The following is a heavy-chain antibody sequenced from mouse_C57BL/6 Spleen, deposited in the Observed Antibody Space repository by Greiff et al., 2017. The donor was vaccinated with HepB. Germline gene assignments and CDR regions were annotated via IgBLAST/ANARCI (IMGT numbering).Heavy chain of an antibody. J-gene: IGHJ2*01. V-gene: IGHV3-5*01. CDR3: AREREGGYLDY. CDR1: GISITTGNYR. CDR2: IYYSGTI. Sequence: EVKLMESGPGLVKPSQTVFLTCTVTGISITTGNYRWSWIRQFPGNKLEWIGYIYYSGTITYNPSLTSRTTITRDTPKNQFFLEMNSLTAEDTATYYCAREREGGYLDYWGQGTTLTVSS.